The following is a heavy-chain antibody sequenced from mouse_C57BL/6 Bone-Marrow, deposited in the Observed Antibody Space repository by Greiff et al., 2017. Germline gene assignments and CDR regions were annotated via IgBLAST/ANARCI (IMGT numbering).Heavy chain of an antibody. CDR1: GFTFSNYW. D-gene: IGHD1-1*01. Sequence: EVKLMESGGGLVQPGGSMKLSCVASGFTFSNYWMNWVRQSPEKGLEWVAQIRLRSDNYATHHAESVTGRFHISRDDSKSSVYLQMNNLRAEDTGIYYCTGEVLRSIDYWGKGTSVTVSS. J-gene: IGHJ4*01. V-gene: IGHV6-3*01. CDR2: IRLRSDNYAT. CDR3: TGEVLRSIDY.